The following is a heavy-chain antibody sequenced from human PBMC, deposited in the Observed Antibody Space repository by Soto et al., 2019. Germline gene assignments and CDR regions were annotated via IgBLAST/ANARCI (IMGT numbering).Heavy chain of an antibody. J-gene: IGHJ4*02. CDR1: GFTFTSSA. V-gene: IGHV1-58*01. Sequence: SVKVSCKASGFTFTSSAVQWVRQARGQRLEWIGWIVVGSGNTNYAQKFQERVTITRDMSTSTAYMELSSLRSEDTAVYYCAAMKYYYDSSGSEIDYWGQGTLVTSPQ. CDR3: AAMKYYYDSSGSEIDY. D-gene: IGHD3-22*01. CDR2: IVVGSGNT.